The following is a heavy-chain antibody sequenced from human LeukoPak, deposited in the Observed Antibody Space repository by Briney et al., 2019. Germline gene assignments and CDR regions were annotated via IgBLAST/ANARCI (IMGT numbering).Heavy chain of an antibody. Sequence: ASVKVSCKVSGYTLTELSMHWVRQAPGKGLEWMGGFDPEDGETIYAQKFQGRVTMTEDTSTDTAYMELSSLRSEDTAVYYCATRAVAGTLFAYWGQGTLVTVSS. V-gene: IGHV1-24*01. D-gene: IGHD6-19*01. J-gene: IGHJ4*02. CDR2: FDPEDGET. CDR3: ATRAVAGTLFAY. CDR1: GYTLTELS.